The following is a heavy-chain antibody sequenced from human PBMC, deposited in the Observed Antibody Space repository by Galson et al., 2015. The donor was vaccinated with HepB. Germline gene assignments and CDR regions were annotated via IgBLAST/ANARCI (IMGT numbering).Heavy chain of an antibody. D-gene: IGHD3-9*01. V-gene: IGHV1-58*01. Sequence: SVKVSCKASGFTFTSPAVQWVRQARGQRLEWIGWIVVGSGNTNYAQKFQERVTITRDMSTSTAYMELSSLRSEDTAVYYCATNVLRHFDWLPTDYYYYGMDVWGQGTTVTVSS. CDR2: IVVGSGNT. CDR3: ATNVLRHFDWLPTDYYYYGMDV. J-gene: IGHJ6*02. CDR1: GFTFTSPA.